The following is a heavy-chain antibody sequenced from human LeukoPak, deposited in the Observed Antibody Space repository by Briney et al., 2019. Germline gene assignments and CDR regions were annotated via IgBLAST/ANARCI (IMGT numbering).Heavy chain of an antibody. J-gene: IGHJ4*02. CDR2: IYSGGST. D-gene: IGHD3-10*01. V-gene: IGHV3-53*01. CDR1: GFTVSSNN. CDR3: AGHGSGSYFLLN. Sequence: AGGSLRLSCAASGFTVSSNNMSWVAQAPGKGLKWVSVIYSGGSTYYADSVKGRFTISRDNSKNTLYLQMNSLRPEDTAVYYCAGHGSGSYFLLNWGQGTLVTVSS.